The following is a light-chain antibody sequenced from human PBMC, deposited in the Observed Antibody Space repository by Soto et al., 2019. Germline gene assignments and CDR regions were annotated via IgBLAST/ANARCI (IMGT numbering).Light chain of an antibody. Sequence: QSVLTQPPSASGTPGQRVTISCSGSSSNIGSYYVYWYQHLPGTAPKLLIYRNDERPSGVPDRFSGSKSGTSASLAISGLLSEDEADYYCAAWDDSPSGHVVFGGGTKLTVL. CDR1: SSNIGSYY. CDR2: RND. V-gene: IGLV1-47*01. J-gene: IGLJ2*01. CDR3: AAWDDSPSGHVV.